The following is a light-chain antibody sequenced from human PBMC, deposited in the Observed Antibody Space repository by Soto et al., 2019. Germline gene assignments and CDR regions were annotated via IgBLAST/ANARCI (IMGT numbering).Light chain of an antibody. V-gene: IGKV1-5*03. J-gene: IGKJ4*01. CDR1: QSISSW. Sequence: DIQMTQSPSTLSAYVGDRVTITCRASQSISSWLAWYQQKPGKAPKLLIYKASSLESGVPSRFSGSGSGTEFTLTISSLQPDDFATYYCQQYHTNGYSTFGGGTKVEIK. CDR3: QQYHTNGYST. CDR2: KAS.